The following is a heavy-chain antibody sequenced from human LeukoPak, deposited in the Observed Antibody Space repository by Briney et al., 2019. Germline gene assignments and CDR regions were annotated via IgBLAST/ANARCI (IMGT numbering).Heavy chain of an antibody. Sequence: SETLSLTCTVSGGSISSAGYYWTWIRQHLGKGLEWIGYIYYNGATSYNPSLKSRVTTSVDTSKNQFSLRLNSVTAADTAVYYCVRQGTITYAYFDSWGQGVPVTVFS. V-gene: IGHV4-31*03. CDR2: IYYNGAT. J-gene: IGHJ4*02. CDR3: VRQGTITYAYFDS. CDR1: GGSISSAGYY. D-gene: IGHD2-2*01.